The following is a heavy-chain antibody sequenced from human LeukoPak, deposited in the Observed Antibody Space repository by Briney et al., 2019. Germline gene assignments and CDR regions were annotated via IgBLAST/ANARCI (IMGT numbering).Heavy chain of an antibody. V-gene: IGHV3-21*01. CDR2: ISSSSSYI. CDR1: GFTFSSYS. J-gene: IGHJ5*02. CDR3: LNDGYGYSDWFDP. D-gene: IGHD5-18*01. Sequence: GGSLRLSRAASGFTFSSYSMNWVRQAPGKGLEWVSSISSSSSYIYYADSVKGRFTISRDNAKNSLYLQMNSLRAEDTAVYYCLNDGYGYSDWFDPWGQGTLVTVSS.